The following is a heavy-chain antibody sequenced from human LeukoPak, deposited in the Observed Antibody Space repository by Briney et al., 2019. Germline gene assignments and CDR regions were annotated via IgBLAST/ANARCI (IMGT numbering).Heavy chain of an antibody. CDR2: IYHSGST. V-gene: IGHV4-38-2*02. CDR3: ARDPTVLEVGGNGPDL. CDR1: GYSISSGYY. D-gene: IGHD4-23*01. J-gene: IGHJ2*01. Sequence: SETLSLTCTVSGYSISSGYYWGWIRPPPGKGLEWIGSIYHSGSTYYNPSLKSRVTISVDTSKNQFSLKLSSVTAADTAVYYCARDPTVLEVGGNGPDLWGRGTLVTVSS.